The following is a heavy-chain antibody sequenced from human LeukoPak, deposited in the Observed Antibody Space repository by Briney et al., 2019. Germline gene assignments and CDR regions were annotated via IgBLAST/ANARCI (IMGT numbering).Heavy chain of an antibody. D-gene: IGHD3-22*01. CDR2: IYYTGST. CDR1: GGSINNYY. CDR3: ARHQGHDFYDSSGYYSFDY. Sequence: SEPLSLTCIVSGGSINNYYWSWIRQPPGKGLEWIGYIYYTGSTNYSPSLKSRVTISADTSKNQFSLKLRSVTAADTAVYFCARHQGHDFYDSSGYYSFDYWGQGTLVTVSS. J-gene: IGHJ4*02. V-gene: IGHV4-59*08.